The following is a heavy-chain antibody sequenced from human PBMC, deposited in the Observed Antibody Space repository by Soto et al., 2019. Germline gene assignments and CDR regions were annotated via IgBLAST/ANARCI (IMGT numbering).Heavy chain of an antibody. CDR3: ASALGLIAPEELGYYYYVMDV. CDR2: IIPLLGIA. Sequence: QVQLVQSGAEVKKPGSSVKVSCKASGCTFSSYTISWVRQAPGQGLEWMGRIIPLLGIANYAQKFQGRVTITAYKSTSTAYMELSSLRSEDTAVYYCASALGLIAPEELGYYYYVMDVWGQGTTVTVSS. V-gene: IGHV1-69*02. CDR1: GCTFSSYT. D-gene: IGHD6-25*01. J-gene: IGHJ6*02.